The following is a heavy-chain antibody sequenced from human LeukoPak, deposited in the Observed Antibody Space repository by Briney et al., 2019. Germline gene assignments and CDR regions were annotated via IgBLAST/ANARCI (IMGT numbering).Heavy chain of an antibody. CDR1: GFTFSSYG. J-gene: IGHJ4*02. V-gene: IGHV3-33*01. CDR2: IWYDGSNK. Sequence: GGSLRLSCAASGFTFSSYGMHWVRQAPGKGLEGVAVIWYDGSNKYYSDSVKGRFTISRDNSKNTVYLQMDSLRVEDTAIYYCYATEAYWGQGTLVTVSS. CDR3: YATEAY.